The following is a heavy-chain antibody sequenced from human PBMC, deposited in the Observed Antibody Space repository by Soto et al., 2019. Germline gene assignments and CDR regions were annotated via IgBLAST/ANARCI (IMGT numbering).Heavy chain of an antibody. J-gene: IGHJ6*02. V-gene: IGHV5-51*01. CDR1: GYRFTNYW. D-gene: IGHD2-15*01. Sequence: PGESLKISCKGSGYRFTNYWIGWVRQMPGKGLEWMGIIYPADSDTSYSPSFQGQVTISADKSINTAYLQWSSLKASDTAMYYWASPIRYCTGGSCYGYGMDVWGQGTTVTVSS. CDR2: IYPADSDT. CDR3: ASPIRYCTGGSCYGYGMDV.